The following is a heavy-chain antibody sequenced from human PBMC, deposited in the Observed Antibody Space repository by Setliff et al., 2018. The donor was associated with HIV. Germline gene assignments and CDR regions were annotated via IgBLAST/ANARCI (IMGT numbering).Heavy chain of an antibody. V-gene: IGHV3-23*01. CDR1: GFTFDDYA. D-gene: IGHD6-19*01. J-gene: IGHJ4*02. Sequence: GGSLRLSCAASGFTFDDYAMHWVRQAPGKGLEWVSGISGSGGSTYYADSVKGRFTISRDNSKNTLYLQMNSLRAEDTAVYYCANDQWDCWGQGTLVTVSS. CDR2: ISGSGGST. CDR3: ANDQWDC.